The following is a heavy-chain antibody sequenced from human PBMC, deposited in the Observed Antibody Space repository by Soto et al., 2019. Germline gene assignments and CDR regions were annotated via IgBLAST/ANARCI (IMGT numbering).Heavy chain of an antibody. CDR1: GFTFSSYG. J-gene: IGHJ4*02. D-gene: IGHD4-17*01. Sequence: QVQLVESGGGVVQPGRSLRLSCAASGFTFSSYGMHWVRQAPGKGLEWVAVISYDGSNKYYADSVKGRFTISRDNSKNTLYLQMNSLRAEDTAVYSCAKGNDYGDYGDYWGQGTLVTVSS. CDR2: ISYDGSNK. V-gene: IGHV3-30*18. CDR3: AKGNDYGDYGDY.